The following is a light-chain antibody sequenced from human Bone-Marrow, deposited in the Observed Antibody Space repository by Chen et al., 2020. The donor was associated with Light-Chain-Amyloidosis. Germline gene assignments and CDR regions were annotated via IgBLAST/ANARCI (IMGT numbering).Light chain of an antibody. V-gene: IGLV1-47*01. CDR2: RNN. Sequence: HSVLTQPPSASWTPGQTLTLSCSRASSNIGINYVYWYQHCPGAAPNLLIHRNNQLPSGVPARFSASTSGTSAFLAISGLRSEDEADYYCAAWDGSLSGYVFGTGTKVIVL. CDR1: SSNIGINY. J-gene: IGLJ1*01. CDR3: AAWDGSLSGYV.